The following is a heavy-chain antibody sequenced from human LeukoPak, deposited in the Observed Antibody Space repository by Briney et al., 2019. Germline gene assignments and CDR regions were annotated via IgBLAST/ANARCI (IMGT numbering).Heavy chain of an antibody. D-gene: IGHD3-10*01. CDR3: AREVHYYGSGLLDY. J-gene: IGHJ4*02. V-gene: IGHV1-18*04. CDR2: ISAYNGNT. Sequence: ASVKVSCKASGHTFTSYGISWVRQAPGQGLEWMGWISAYNGNTNYAQKLQGRVTMTTDTSTSTAYMELRSLRSDDTAVYYCAREVHYYGSGLLDYWGQGTLVTVSS. CDR1: GHTFTSYG.